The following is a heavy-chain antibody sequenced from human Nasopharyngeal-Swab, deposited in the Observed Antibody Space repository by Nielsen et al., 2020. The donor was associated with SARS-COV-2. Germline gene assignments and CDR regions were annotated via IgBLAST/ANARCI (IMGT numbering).Heavy chain of an antibody. CDR3: TTLDDNSGYFGQ. CDR1: GFTFSHAW. CDR2: IDTKTDGGTT. D-gene: IGHD3-22*01. V-gene: IGHV3-15*04. Sequence: GESLKISCAASGFTFSHAWMTWVRQAPGKGLEWVGRIDTKTDGGTTDYAAPVKGRFIISRDDSKNTLYLQMNSLKTEDTAVYYCTTLDDNSGYFGQWGQGTLVTVSS. J-gene: IGHJ4*02.